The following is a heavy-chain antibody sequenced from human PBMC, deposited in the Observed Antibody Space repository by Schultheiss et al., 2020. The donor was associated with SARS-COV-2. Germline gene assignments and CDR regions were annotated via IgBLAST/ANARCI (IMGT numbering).Heavy chain of an antibody. Sequence: SETLSLTCTVSGGSISSYYWSWIRQPPGTGLEWIGYFYYSGNTNYNPSLKSRVTISVDTSKNQFSLNLTSVTAADTAVYFCARWGSGLRFLEWSQNVDALDVWGQGTVVTV. J-gene: IGHJ3*01. CDR1: GGSISSYY. CDR3: ARWGSGLRFLEWSQNVDALDV. D-gene: IGHD3-3*01. V-gene: IGHV4-59*01. CDR2: FYYSGNT.